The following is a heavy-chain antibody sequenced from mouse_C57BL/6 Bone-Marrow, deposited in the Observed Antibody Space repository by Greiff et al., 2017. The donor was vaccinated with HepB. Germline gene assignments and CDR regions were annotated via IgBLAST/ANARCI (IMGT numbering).Heavy chain of an antibody. D-gene: IGHD1-1*01. CDR2: INYDGSST. CDR3: ARHRGYYYGSTFDV. J-gene: IGHJ1*03. V-gene: IGHV5-16*02. Sequence: EVMLVESAGGLVQPGSSMKLSCTASGFTFSDYYMAWVRQVPEKGLEWVANINYDGSSTYYLDSLKSRFIISRDNAKNILYLQMSSLKSEDTAMYYCARHRGYYYGSTFDVWGTGTTVTVSS. CDR1: GFTFSDYY.